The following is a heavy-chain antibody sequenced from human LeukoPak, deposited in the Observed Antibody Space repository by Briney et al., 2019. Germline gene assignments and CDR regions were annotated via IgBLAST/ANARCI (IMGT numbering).Heavy chain of an antibody. Sequence: PSETLSLTCAVYGGSFSGYYWSWIRQPPGKGLEWIGEINHSGSTNYNPSLKSRVTISVDTSKNQFSLKLSSVTAADTAVYYCARTSSSWDFDYWGQGTLVTVSS. CDR3: ARTSSSWDFDY. CDR1: GGSFSGYY. V-gene: IGHV4-34*01. D-gene: IGHD6-6*01. J-gene: IGHJ4*02. CDR2: INHSGST.